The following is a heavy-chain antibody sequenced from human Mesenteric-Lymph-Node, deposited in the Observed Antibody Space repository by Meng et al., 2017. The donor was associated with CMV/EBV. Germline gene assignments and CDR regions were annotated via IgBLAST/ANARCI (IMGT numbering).Heavy chain of an antibody. CDR1: FSGSA. J-gene: IGHJ5*02. CDR2: IKNKANNYAI. D-gene: IGHD6-13*01. Sequence: FSGSAIHWVRQASGKGLEWVGRIKNKANNYAIAYAASVKGRFSISRDDSKNTAYLQMSSLKTEDTAVYYCARDKLPIAAAGTTFDLWGQGTLVTVSS. CDR3: ARDKLPIAAAGTTFDL. V-gene: IGHV3-73*01.